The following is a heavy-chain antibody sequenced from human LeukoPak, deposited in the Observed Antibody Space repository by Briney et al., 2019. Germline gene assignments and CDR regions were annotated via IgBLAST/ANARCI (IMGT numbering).Heavy chain of an antibody. CDR2: INPNSGGT. D-gene: IGHD3-22*01. CDR3: ARALYYDSSGYYSCSYYYFQH. Sequence: ASVKVSCKASVYTFTSYYLHCVRQAPGQGLEWMGWINPNSGGTNYAQKFQGRVTMTRDTSISTAYMELSRLRSDDTAEYYCARALYYDSSGYYSCSYYYFQHWGQGTLVTVSS. J-gene: IGHJ1*01. CDR1: VYTFTSYY. V-gene: IGHV1-2*02.